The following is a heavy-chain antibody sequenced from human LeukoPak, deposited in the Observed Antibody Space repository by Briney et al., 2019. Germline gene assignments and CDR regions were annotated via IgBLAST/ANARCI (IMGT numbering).Heavy chain of an antibody. V-gene: IGHV4-30-4*08. J-gene: IGHJ6*03. Sequence: SQTLSLTCTVSGGSISSGDYYWSWIRQPPGKGLEWIGYIYYSGSTYYNPSLKGRVTISVDTSKNQFSLKLSSVTAADTAVYYCARTKRDLYDFWSGYDSYYYYYMDVWGKGTTVTVSS. CDR2: IYYSGST. CDR3: ARTKRDLYDFWSGYDSYYYYYMDV. CDR1: GGSISSGDYY. D-gene: IGHD3-3*01.